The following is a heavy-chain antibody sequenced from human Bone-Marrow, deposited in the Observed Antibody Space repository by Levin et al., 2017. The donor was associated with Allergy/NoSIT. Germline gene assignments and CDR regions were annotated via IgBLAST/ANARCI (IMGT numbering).Heavy chain of an antibody. D-gene: IGHD6-25*01. CDR2: IYYTGST. CDR3: ARSYSTGHIPNWFDP. V-gene: IGHV4-39*01. CDR1: SGSISSTNNY. Sequence: SQTLSLTCTVSSGSISSTNNYWGWIRQPPGEGLEWIGTIYYTGSTFYNPSLKSRVTISVDTSKNQFSLRLTSVTAADTAFYYCARSYSTGHIPNWFDPWGQGTLVTVSS. J-gene: IGHJ5*02.